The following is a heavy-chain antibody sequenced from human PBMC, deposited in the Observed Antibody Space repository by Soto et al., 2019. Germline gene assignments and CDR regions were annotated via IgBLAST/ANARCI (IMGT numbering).Heavy chain of an antibody. CDR1: GYGFTSYA. J-gene: IGHJ4*02. CDR3: AREGQQLVLDY. D-gene: IGHD6-13*01. V-gene: IGHV1-3*01. Sequence: ASVKVSCKASGYGFTSYALHWVRQAPGQRLEWMGWINVASGNTKYSQKFQGRVTITRDTSASTGYMELSSLRSEDTAVYYCAREGQQLVLDYWGQGTLVTVSS. CDR2: INVASGNT.